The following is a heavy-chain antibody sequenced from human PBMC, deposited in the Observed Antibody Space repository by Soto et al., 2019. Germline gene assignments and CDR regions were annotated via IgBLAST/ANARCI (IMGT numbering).Heavy chain of an antibody. CDR1: GGTFSSYA. Sequence: QVQLVQSGAEVKKPGSSVKVSCKASGGTFSSYAISWVRQAPGQGLEWMGGIIPIFGTANYAQKFQGRVTITADESTSTAYMELSSLRSEDTAVYYCARMRGYYDSSGYSGYYFDYWGQGTLVTVSS. CDR3: ARMRGYYDSSGYSGYYFDY. V-gene: IGHV1-69*12. D-gene: IGHD3-22*01. CDR2: IIPIFGTA. J-gene: IGHJ4*02.